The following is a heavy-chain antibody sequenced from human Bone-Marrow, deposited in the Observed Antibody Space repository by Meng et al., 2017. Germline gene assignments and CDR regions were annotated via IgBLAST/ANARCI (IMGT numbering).Heavy chain of an antibody. Sequence: QAPLHVSGPGLVEPSPPLSLTCTGSGRSISSGGYYWSWIRQHPGKGLEWIGYIYYSGSTYYNPSLKSRVTISVDTSKNQFSLKLSSVTAADTAVYYCARGPLSAAGTMGYFQHWGQGTLVTVSS. CDR1: GRSISSGGYY. J-gene: IGHJ1*01. V-gene: IGHV4-31*03. CDR2: IYYSGST. D-gene: IGHD6-13*01. CDR3: ARGPLSAAGTMGYFQH.